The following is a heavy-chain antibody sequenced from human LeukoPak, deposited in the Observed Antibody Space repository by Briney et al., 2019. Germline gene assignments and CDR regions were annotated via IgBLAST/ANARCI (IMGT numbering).Heavy chain of an antibody. CDR2: INHSGST. V-gene: IGHV4-34*01. Sequence: SETLSLTCAVYGGSFSGYYWSWIRQPPGKGLEWIGEINHSGSTNYNPSLKSRVTISVDTSKNQFSLKLSSVTAADTAVYYCARGSIAARHWFDPGGQGTLVTVS. D-gene: IGHD6-6*01. J-gene: IGHJ5*02. CDR1: GGSFSGYY. CDR3: ARGSIAARHWFDP.